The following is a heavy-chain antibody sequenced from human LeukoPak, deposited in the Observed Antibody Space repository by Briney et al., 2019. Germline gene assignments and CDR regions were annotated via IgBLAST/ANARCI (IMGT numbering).Heavy chain of an antibody. D-gene: IGHD3-10*01. CDR1: GFTVSSNY. CDR3: AKENYGSGSYHPDY. J-gene: IGHJ4*02. V-gene: IGHV3-53*01. CDR2: IAPSGKSA. Sequence: GGSLRLSCAASGFTVSSNYMSWVRQAPGKGLEWVASIAPSGKSAYYADSVKGRFTVSRDNSKKTLYLGMNSLTAEDTAVYYCAKENYGSGSYHPDYWGQGTLVTVSS.